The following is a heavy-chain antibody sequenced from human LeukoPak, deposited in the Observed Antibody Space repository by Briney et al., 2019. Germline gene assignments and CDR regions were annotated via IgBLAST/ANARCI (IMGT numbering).Heavy chain of an antibody. D-gene: IGHD3-10*01. CDR3: TGEDY. CDR2: IRYDGNNK. V-gene: IGHV3-30*02. J-gene: IGHJ4*02. CDR1: GFTFSSYG. Sequence: GGSLRLSCAASGFTFSSYGIHWVRQAPGKGLEWVAFIRYDGNNKYYADSVKGRFTISRDNAKNTLYLQMNSLRAEDTAVYYCTGEDYWGQGTLVTVSS.